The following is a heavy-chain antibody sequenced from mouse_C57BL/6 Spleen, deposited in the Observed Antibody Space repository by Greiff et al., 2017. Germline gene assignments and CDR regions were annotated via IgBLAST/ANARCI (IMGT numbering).Heavy chain of an antibody. CDR2: ISSGGSYT. J-gene: IGHJ4*01. Sequence: EVMLVESGGDLVKPGGSLKLSCAASGFTFSSYGMSWVRPTPDKRLEWVATISSGGSYTYYPDSVKGRFTISRDNDKKIMYLQMSSVESEDRAMYYCARQSVGWDYWGQGTSVTVSS. CDR1: GFTFSSYG. V-gene: IGHV5-6*01. D-gene: IGHD4-1*01. CDR3: ARQSVGWDY.